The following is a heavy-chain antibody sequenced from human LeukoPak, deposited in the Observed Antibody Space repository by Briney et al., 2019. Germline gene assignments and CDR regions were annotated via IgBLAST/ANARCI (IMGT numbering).Heavy chain of an antibody. CDR1: GYTFIAYY. Sequence: ASVKVSCKASGYTFIAYYIHWVRQAPGQGLEWMGWINPKSGGTNYAQKFQGRVTMTRDTSNSTAYVELRRLRSDDTAVYYCGRSENIAVTGPDYWGQGTLVTVSS. J-gene: IGHJ4*02. CDR2: INPKSGGT. CDR3: GRSENIAVTGPDY. V-gene: IGHV1-2*02. D-gene: IGHD3-9*01.